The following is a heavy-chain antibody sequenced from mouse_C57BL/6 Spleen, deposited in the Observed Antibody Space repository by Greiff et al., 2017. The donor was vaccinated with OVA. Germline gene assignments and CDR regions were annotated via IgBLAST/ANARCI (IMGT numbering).Heavy chain of an antibody. D-gene: IGHD1-1*01. Sequence: EVKLVESGGDLVKPGGSLKLSCAASGFTFSSYGMSWVRQTPDKRLEWVATISSGGSYTYYPDSVKGRFTISSDNAKNTLYLQMSSLKSEDTAMYYCARREFITTVGDYFDYWGQGTTLTVSS. CDR1: GFTFSSYG. J-gene: IGHJ2*01. CDR2: ISSGGSYT. V-gene: IGHV5-6*02. CDR3: ARREFITTVGDYFDY.